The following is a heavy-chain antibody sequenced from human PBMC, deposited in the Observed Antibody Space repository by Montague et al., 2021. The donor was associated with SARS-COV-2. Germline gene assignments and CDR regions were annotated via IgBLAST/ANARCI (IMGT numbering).Heavy chain of an antibody. V-gene: IGHV4-4*07. Sequence: SETLSLTCTVSGGSISSYYCSWIRQPPGKGLEWIGRIYTSGSTNXNPSLKSRVTMSVDTSKNQFSLKLSSVTAADTAVYYCAREAWFGDKTSASEYYGMDVWGQGTTVTVSS. CDR3: AREAWFGDKTSASEYYGMDV. D-gene: IGHD3-10*01. CDR2: IYTSGST. J-gene: IGHJ6*02. CDR1: GGSISSYY.